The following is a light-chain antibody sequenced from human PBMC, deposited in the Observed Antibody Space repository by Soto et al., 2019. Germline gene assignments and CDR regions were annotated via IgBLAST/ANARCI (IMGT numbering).Light chain of an antibody. CDR3: QQYSTYWT. CDR2: DVS. Sequence: DIQMTQSPSTLSASIGDRVIITCRASQTISTRLAWYQQKPGKAPKLLIYDVSSLESGVPPRFSGSGSGTEFTLTTSSLEADDFATYYCQQYSTYWTYGQGRKVDIX. V-gene: IGKV1-5*01. CDR1: QTISTR. J-gene: IGKJ1*01.